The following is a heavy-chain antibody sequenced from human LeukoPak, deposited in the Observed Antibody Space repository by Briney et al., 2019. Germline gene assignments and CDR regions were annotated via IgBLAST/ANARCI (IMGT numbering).Heavy chain of an antibody. CDR1: GYTFSRFA. Sequence: ASVKVSCKASGYTFSRFAINWVRQAPGQGLEWMGWISAYNGNTNYAQKLQGRVTMTTDTSTSTAYMELRSLRSDDTAVYYCARGISGFTAEYFQHWGQGTLVTVSS. CDR2: ISAYNGNT. CDR3: ARGISGFTAEYFQH. V-gene: IGHV1-18*01. D-gene: IGHD3-22*01. J-gene: IGHJ1*01.